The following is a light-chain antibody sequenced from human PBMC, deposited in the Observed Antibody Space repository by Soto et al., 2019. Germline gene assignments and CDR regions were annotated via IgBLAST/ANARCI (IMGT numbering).Light chain of an antibody. Sequence: QSVLTQPPSVSAAPGQTVTISCSGSSSSVGHESVSWYQILPGTAPKLLIYDNYKRPSGIPDRFSGSQSGTSATLGITGLQTGDEADYYCGTWDTTLNVWVFGGGTKLTVL. V-gene: IGLV1-51*01. CDR3: GTWDTTLNVWV. J-gene: IGLJ3*02. CDR2: DNY. CDR1: SSSVGHES.